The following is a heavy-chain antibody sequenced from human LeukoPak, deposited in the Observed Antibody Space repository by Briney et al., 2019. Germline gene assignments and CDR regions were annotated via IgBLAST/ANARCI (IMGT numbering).Heavy chain of an antibody. CDR2: ISYDGSNK. CDR1: GFTFSSYA. V-gene: IGHV3-30*04. Sequence: PGGSLRLSCAASGFTFSSYAMHWVRQAPGKGLEWVAVISYDGSNKYYADSVKGRFTISRDNSKNTLYLQMNSLRAEDTAVYYCARGWFITNRSVDYWGQGTLVTVSS. CDR3: ARGWFITNRSVDY. J-gene: IGHJ4*02. D-gene: IGHD3-22*01.